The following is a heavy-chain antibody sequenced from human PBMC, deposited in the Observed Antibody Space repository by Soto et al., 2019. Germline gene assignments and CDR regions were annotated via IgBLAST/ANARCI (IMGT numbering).Heavy chain of an antibody. CDR1: GGTFISYA. V-gene: IGHV1-69*13. CDR3: ARDLKTGSYYYYGMDV. J-gene: IGHJ6*02. Sequence: SVKVSCKASGGTFISYAISWVRQAPGQGLEWMGGIIPIFGTANYAQKFQGRVTITADESTSTAYMELSSLRSEDTAVYYCARDLKTGSYYYYGMDVWGQGTTVTVSS. D-gene: IGHD3-9*01. CDR2: IIPIFGTA.